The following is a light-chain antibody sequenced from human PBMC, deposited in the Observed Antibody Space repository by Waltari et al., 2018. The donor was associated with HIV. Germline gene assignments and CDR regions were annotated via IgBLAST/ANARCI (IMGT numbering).Light chain of an antibody. CDR3: SSYTSMKRLV. CDR2: GVS. J-gene: IGLJ2*01. Sequence: QSALTQPASVSGSPGQSINIPCSGIDTHIYSQNFFSWYQQHPGKPPRLVLFGVSNRPSGLSPRFSGIRSGSTASLTISGLRSEDEGVYFCSSYTSMKRLVFGGGTELTV. CDR1: DTHIYSQNF. V-gene: IGLV2-14*01.